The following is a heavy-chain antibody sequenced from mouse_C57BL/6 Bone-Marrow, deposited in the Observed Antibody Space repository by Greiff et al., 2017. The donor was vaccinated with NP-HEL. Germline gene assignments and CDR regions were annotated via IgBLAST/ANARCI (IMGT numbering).Heavy chain of an antibody. CDR3: ANSPITTVLLDY. J-gene: IGHJ2*01. CDR2: IDPEDGET. D-gene: IGHD1-1*01. CDR1: GFNIKDYY. Sequence: EVQLQQSGAELVKPGASVKLSCTASGFNIKDYYMHWVKQRTEQGLEWIGRIDPEDGETKYAPKFKGKATITADTSSNTAYLQLSSLTSEDTAVYYCANSPITTVLLDYWGQGTTLTVSS. V-gene: IGHV14-2*01.